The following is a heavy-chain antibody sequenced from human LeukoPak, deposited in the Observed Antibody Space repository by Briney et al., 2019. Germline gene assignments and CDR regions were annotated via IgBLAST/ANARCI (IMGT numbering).Heavy chain of an antibody. CDR1: GGSITKNGYY. D-gene: IGHD5-18*01. Sequence: SETLSLTCSVSGGSITKNGYYWGWIRQSPETGLEWIGSMHYSGSTYYNPSLNSRVTTSVDTSKNQFSLKLTSVTAADTAVYYCASLDGYSTFETWGPGMLVTVSS. V-gene: IGHV4-39*07. J-gene: IGHJ5*02. CDR2: MHYSGST. CDR3: ASLDGYSTFET.